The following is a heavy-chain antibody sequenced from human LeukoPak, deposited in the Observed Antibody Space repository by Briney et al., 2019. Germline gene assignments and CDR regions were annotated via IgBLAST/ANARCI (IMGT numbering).Heavy chain of an antibody. D-gene: IGHD2-15*01. Sequence: GGSLRHSCAASGFTFSSYSMNWVRQAPGKGLEWVSSISSSSSYIYYADSVKGRFTISRDNAKNSLYLQMNSLRAEDTAVYYCARDYCSAASCFYNWLHLWAEGTLLTVSS. V-gene: IGHV3-21*01. CDR3: ARDYCSAASCFYNWLHL. J-gene: IGHJ5*02. CDR1: GFTFSSYS. CDR2: ISSSSSYI.